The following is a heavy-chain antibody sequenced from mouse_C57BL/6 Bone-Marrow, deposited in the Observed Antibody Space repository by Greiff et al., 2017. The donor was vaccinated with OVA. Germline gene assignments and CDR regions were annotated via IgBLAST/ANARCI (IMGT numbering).Heavy chain of an antibody. CDR3: ARLGRRRGGNYFDY. Sequence: QVQLQQPGAELVRPGSSVKLSCKASGYTFTSYWMHWVKQRPIQGLEWIGNIDPSDSETHYNQKFKDKATLTVDKSSSTAYMQLSSLTSEDSAVYYCARLGRRRGGNYFDYWGQGTTLTVSS. J-gene: IGHJ2*01. CDR2: IDPSDSET. V-gene: IGHV1-52*01. D-gene: IGHD2-12*01. CDR1: GYTFTSYW.